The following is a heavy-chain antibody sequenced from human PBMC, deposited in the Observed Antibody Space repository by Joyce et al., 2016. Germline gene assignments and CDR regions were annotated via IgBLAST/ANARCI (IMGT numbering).Heavy chain of an antibody. CDR2: SNGNGTMT. Sequence: EVELVESGGGLVRPGGSLRLSCAASGFNFNAYWMHWVRLVPGTGLEWVSRSNGNGTMTNYADSVKGRLTISRDNTKSTLYLQMNGLRVEDTAVYYCARVGATTFYWGQGTQVTVSS. V-gene: IGHV3-74*01. CDR1: GFNFNAYW. D-gene: IGHD1-26*01. J-gene: IGHJ4*02. CDR3: ARVGATTFY.